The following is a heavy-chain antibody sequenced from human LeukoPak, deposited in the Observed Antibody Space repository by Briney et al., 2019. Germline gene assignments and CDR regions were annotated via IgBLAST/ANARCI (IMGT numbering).Heavy chain of an antibody. D-gene: IGHD3-10*01. J-gene: IGHJ4*02. CDR2: IKQDGSEK. CDR3: ARGLTYYYGSGVDY. Sequence: GGSLRLSCAASGFTFSSYWMSSVRQAPGKGLEWVANIKQDGSEKYYVDSVKGRFTISRDNAKNSLYLQMNSLRAVDTAVYYCARGLTYYYGSGVDYWGQGTLVTVSS. CDR1: GFTFSSYW. V-gene: IGHV3-7*01.